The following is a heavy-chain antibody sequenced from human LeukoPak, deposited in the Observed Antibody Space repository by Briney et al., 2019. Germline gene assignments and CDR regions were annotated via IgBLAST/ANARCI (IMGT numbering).Heavy chain of an antibody. J-gene: IGHJ4*02. CDR1: GYSFTAYV. D-gene: IGHD3-9*01. CDR3: ARSPARGYDILTNYNDY. V-gene: IGHV1-18*01. Sequence: GASVKVSCKASGYSFTAYVISWVRQAPGQGLEWMGWISTYNPNTNYAQKFQGRVTMTTDTSTSTVYMELRSLRSDDTAVYYCARSPARGYDILTNYNDYWGQGTLLAVSS. CDR2: ISTYNPNT.